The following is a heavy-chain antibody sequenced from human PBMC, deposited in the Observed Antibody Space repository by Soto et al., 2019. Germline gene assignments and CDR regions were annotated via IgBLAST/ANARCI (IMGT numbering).Heavy chain of an antibody. CDR2: ISGSGVST. J-gene: IGHJ6*01. CDR1: GFTFSSYA. D-gene: IGHD4-17*01. V-gene: IGHV3-23*01. Sequence: PGGSLRLSCAASGFTFSSYAMSWVRQAPWKGLEWVSAISGSGVSTYYADSVKGRFTISRDNSKKTLYLQMNSLRAEYTAVYYCGKRGIRVLPRSYYYGMDVWGQGTKVTVCS. CDR3: GKRGIRVLPRSYYYGMDV.